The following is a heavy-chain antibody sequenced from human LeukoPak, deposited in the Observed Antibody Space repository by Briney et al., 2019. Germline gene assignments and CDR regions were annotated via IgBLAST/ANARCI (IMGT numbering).Heavy chain of an antibody. V-gene: IGHV3-33*01. Sequence: QTGGSLRLSCAASGFTFSSYGMHWVRQAPGKGLEWVAVIWYDGSNKYYADSVKGRFTISRDNSKNTLYLQMNSLRAEDTAVYYCARGPDSGYDPAHFGYWGQGTLVTVSS. CDR2: IWYDGSNK. J-gene: IGHJ4*02. D-gene: IGHD5-12*01. CDR3: ARGPDSGYDPAHFGY. CDR1: GFTFSSYG.